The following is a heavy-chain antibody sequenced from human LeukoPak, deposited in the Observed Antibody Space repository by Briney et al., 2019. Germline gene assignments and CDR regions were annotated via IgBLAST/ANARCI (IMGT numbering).Heavy chain of an antibody. CDR1: GYTFTGYY. D-gene: IGHD2-15*01. CDR2: ISPNSGGT. Sequence: ASVKVSCKASGYTFTGYYMHWVRQAPGQGLEWMGWISPNSGGTNYAQKFQGRVTMTRDTSISTAYMELSRLRSDDTAVYYCARGDVQDCSGGSCSDYWGQGTLVTVSS. V-gene: IGHV1-2*02. CDR3: ARGDVQDCSGGSCSDY. J-gene: IGHJ4*02.